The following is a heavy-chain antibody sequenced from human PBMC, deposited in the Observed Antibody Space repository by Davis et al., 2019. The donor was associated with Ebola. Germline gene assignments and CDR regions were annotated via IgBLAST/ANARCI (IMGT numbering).Heavy chain of an antibody. CDR1: GYTFTGYY. D-gene: IGHD3-10*01. CDR2: INPNSGGT. J-gene: IGHJ4*02. V-gene: IGHV1-2*02. Sequence: ASVKVSCEASGYTFTGYYMHWVRQAPGQGLEWMGWINPNSGGTNYAQKFQGRVTMTRNTSISTAYMEVSSLRSEDTAVYYCARAPTWSQINYYCFDYWGQGTLVTVSS. CDR3: ARAPTWSQINYYCFDY.